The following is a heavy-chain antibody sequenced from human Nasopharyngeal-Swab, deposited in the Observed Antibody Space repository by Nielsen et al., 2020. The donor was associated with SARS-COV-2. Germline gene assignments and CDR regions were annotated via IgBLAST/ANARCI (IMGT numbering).Heavy chain of an antibody. D-gene: IGHD6-19*01. J-gene: IGHJ4*02. CDR2: IYYSGST. CDR1: GGSISSYY. CDR3: ARLSSGYYPFDY. V-gene: IGHV4-59*08. Sequence: SETLSLTCTASGGSISSYYWSWIRQPPGKGLEWIGYIYYSGSTKYNPSLKSRVTISVDTSKNQFSLKLSSVTAADTAVYYCARLSSGYYPFDYWGQGTLVTVSS.